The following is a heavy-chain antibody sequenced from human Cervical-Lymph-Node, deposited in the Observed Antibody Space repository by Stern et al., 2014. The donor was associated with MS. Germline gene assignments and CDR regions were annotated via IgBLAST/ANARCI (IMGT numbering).Heavy chain of an antibody. J-gene: IGHJ5*02. D-gene: IGHD6-19*01. V-gene: IGHV3-33*01. CDR3: ARDGGSHSGWGDWFDP. CDR2: IWYDGSNK. Sequence: QVQLVQSGGGVVQPGRSLRLSCAASGFTFSSYGMHWVRQAPGKGLEWVAGIWYDGSNKYYADSVKGRFTISRDNSKNTLYLQMNSLRAEDTAVYYCARDGGSHSGWGDWFDPWGQGTLVTVSS. CDR1: GFTFSSYG.